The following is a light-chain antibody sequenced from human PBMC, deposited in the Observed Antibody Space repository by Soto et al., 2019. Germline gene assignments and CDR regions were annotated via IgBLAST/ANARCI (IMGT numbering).Light chain of an antibody. Sequence: DIQMTQSPSSLSASVGDTVTITCQASQDITYHLNWYQQKPGKAPNLLIYDASHLETGVPSRFSGSGSGTYFTLTVSSLQPEDIETFYCQKYDGAPKFGPGTKVDL. CDR1: QDITYH. J-gene: IGKJ3*01. V-gene: IGKV1-33*01. CDR2: DAS. CDR3: QKYDGAPK.